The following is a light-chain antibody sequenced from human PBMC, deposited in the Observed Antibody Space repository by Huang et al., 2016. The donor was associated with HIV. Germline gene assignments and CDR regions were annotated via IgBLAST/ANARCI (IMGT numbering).Light chain of an antibody. J-gene: IGKJ3*01. CDR1: QSVSSN. Sequence: IVMTQSPATLSVSPGERATLSCRASQSVSSNLAWYQQKPGQAPRLLIYGASTRAAGIPARFSCSGSWTEFTLTISSLQSEDFAVYYCQQYNNWPPGTFGPGTKVDIK. CDR2: GAS. CDR3: QQYNNWPPGT. V-gene: IGKV3-15*01.